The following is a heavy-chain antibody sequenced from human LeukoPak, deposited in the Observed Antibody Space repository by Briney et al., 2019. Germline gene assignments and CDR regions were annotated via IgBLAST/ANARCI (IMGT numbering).Heavy chain of an antibody. CDR2: VNSNDRP. CDR3: AKARAAVVEAAINY. J-gene: IGHJ4*02. Sequence: GGSLRLSCAASGFNFSNYAMTWVRQAPGKGLEWVSTVNSNDRPYYADSVKGRFTISRDNSKNTLYLQMDTLRVEDTALYYCAKARAAVVEAAINYWGQGILVTVSP. CDR1: GFNFSNYA. V-gene: IGHV3-23*01. D-gene: IGHD2-15*01.